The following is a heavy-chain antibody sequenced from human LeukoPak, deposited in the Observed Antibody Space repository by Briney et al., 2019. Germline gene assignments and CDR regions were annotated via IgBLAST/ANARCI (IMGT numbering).Heavy chain of an antibody. J-gene: IGHJ4*02. D-gene: IGHD5-24*01. Sequence: GGSLRLSCAASGFTFSSYIMNWVRQAPGKGLEWVSSITSSSSYIYYADSVKGRFTMSRDNAKNSLYLQMNSLRAEDTAVYYCARDFGGYNNDYWGQGTLVTVFS. CDR3: ARDFGGYNNDY. CDR2: ITSSSSYI. CDR1: GFTFSSYI. V-gene: IGHV3-21*01.